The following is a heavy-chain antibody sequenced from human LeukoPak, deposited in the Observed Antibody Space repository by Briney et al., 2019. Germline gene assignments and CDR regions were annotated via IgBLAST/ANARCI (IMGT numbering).Heavy chain of an antibody. D-gene: IGHD6-13*01. V-gene: IGHV1-18*01. Sequence: ASLKVSCKASGRLFSSYGIAWVRQAPGEGLEWLGWISNFDGYTKVAENLQGRVTLTTDTSTSTAYMELRSLKSDDTAVYYCVRARGCSNCLLTDGFDSWGQGTKVTVSS. CDR3: VRARGCSNCLLTDGFDS. J-gene: IGHJ3*01. CDR1: GRLFSSYG. CDR2: ISNFDGYT.